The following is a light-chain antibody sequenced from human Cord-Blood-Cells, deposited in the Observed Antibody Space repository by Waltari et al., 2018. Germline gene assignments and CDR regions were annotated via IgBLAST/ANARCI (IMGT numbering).Light chain of an antibody. Sequence: DIVMTQSPDSLAVSLGERATINCTSSQSVLYSSNNKNYLSWYQQKPGQPPKLLIYWACTRESGVPDRFSASGSGTDFTLTSSSLQAEDGAVYYCQQYYSTPITFAQGTRLEIK. CDR1: QSVLYSSNNKNY. CDR3: QQYYSTPIT. CDR2: WAC. V-gene: IGKV4-1*01. J-gene: IGKJ5*01.